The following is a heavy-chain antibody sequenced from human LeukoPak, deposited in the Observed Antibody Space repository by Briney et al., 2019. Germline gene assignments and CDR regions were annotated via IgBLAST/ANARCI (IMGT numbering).Heavy chain of an antibody. CDR1: GYTFTTYT. Sequence: ASVKVSCKASGYTFTTYTISWVRQAPGQGLEWMGWISVYNGNTNTALKFQGRVTMTADRSTSTAYMELRSLTSDATAVYYCARWDRVDIAATNDDYWGQGTLVTVSS. J-gene: IGHJ4*02. CDR3: ARWDRVDIAATNDDY. CDR2: ISVYNGNT. V-gene: IGHV1-18*04. D-gene: IGHD5-12*01.